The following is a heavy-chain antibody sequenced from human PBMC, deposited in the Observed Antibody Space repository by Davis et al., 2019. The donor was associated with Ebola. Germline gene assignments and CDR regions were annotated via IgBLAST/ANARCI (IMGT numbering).Heavy chain of an antibody. Sequence: GESLKISCAASGFTFSSYAMSWVRQAPGKGLEWVSSISSSSSYIYYADSVKGRFTISRDNAKNSLYLQMNSLRDEDTAVYYCARDPSRKGYCSSTSCQSQDAFDIWGQGTMVTVSS. V-gene: IGHV3-21*01. CDR1: GFTFSSYA. CDR2: ISSSSSYI. J-gene: IGHJ3*02. D-gene: IGHD2-2*01. CDR3: ARDPSRKGYCSSTSCQSQDAFDI.